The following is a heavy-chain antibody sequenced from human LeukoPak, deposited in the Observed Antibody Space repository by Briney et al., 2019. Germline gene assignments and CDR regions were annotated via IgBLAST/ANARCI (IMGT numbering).Heavy chain of an antibody. D-gene: IGHD6-19*01. V-gene: IGHV4-4*07. Sequence: SETLCLTCTVSGVSINDCYWTWIRQPAGKGLEWIGQIYPSESPKYNPSLESRVTMSVDTSKKHFSLQLTFVTVADTGVYYCARRASSTGWSFDSWGQGTQVTVSS. CDR3: ARRASSTGWSFDS. CDR2: IYPSESP. J-gene: IGHJ4*02. CDR1: GVSINDCY.